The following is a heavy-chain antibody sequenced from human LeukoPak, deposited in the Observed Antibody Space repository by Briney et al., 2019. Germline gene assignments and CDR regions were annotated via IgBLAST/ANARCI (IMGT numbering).Heavy chain of an antibody. J-gene: IGHJ4*02. CDR1: GFTFGRYT. Sequence: GGSLRLSCATSGFTFGRYTIHWVRQAPGKGLEWVSLAGWAGGTTYYSDSVRGRFTISRDSGKNSVYLQMNSLTTDDTAFYFCAKELDTMFFDYWGQGALVTVSS. V-gene: IGHV3-43*01. CDR3: AKELDTMFFDY. D-gene: IGHD3-10*02. CDR2: AGWAGGTT.